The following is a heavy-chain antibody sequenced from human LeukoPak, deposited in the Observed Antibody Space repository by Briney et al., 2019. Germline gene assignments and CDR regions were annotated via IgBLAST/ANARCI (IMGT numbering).Heavy chain of an antibody. CDR1: GGSFSGYY. CDR3: ARGKFRLRGTCFDY. D-gene: IGHD1-1*01. J-gene: IGHJ4*02. V-gene: IGHV4-34*01. Sequence: SETLSLTCAVYGGSFSGYYWSWICQPPGKGLEWIGEINHSGSTNYNPSLKSRVTISVDTSKNQFSLKLSSVTAADTAVYYCARGKFRLRGTCFDYWGQGTLVTVSS. CDR2: INHSGST.